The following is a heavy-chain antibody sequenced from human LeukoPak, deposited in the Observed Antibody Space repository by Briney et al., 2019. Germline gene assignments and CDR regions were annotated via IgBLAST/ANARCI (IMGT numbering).Heavy chain of an antibody. D-gene: IGHD5-18*01. J-gene: IGHJ4*02. CDR3: ARQAGYSLDY. CDR1: GGSMISGSYY. Sequence: SQTLSLTCTVSGGSMISGSYYWSWIRQPAGKGLEWIGRIYTRGDTIYNPSLKSRLTISVDTSKSHFSLKLTSVTAADSAVYYCARQAGYSLDYWGQGTLVTVSS. V-gene: IGHV4-61*02. CDR2: IYTRGDT.